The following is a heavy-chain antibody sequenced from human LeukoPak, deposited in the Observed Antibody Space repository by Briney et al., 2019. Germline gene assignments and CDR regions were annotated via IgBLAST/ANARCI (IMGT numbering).Heavy chain of an antibody. V-gene: IGHV4-38-2*02. J-gene: IGHJ5*02. CDR2: IYPTGST. CDR1: GYSISSGYY. Sequence: SETLSLTCTVSGYSISSGYYWGWIRQPPGKGLEWIGNIYPTGSTYYNPSLKSRVTISVDTSKNQFSLKVSSVSAADTAVYYCARAYSSSWYWNWFDPWGQGTLVTVSP. CDR3: ARAYSSSWYWNWFDP. D-gene: IGHD6-13*01.